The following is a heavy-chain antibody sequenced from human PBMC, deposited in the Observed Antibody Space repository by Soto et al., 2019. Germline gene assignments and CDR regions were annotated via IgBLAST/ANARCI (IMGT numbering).Heavy chain of an antibody. V-gene: IGHV3-13*05. CDR2: ISAAGDP. J-gene: IGHJ6*02. Sequence: GRSLSLSCEPAAFTLRNYDMHWVRHGTGKVLEWVSGISAAGDPNYADSGKGRLTISREYAQDSFFLRMNSLSVGDTAFYYCARTDRDCYGVYVRGQGTTGTVSS. CDR3: ARTDRDCYGVYV. CDR1: AFTLRNYD.